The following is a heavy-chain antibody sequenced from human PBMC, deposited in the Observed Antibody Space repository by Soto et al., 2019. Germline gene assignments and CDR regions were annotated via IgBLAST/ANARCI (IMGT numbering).Heavy chain of an antibody. V-gene: IGHV1-69*02. Sequence: ASLKVYCNSSGHTFSSCTIIWVRQTPGQGLEWMGRIIPILGIANYAQKFQGRVTITADKSTSTAYMELSSLRSEDTAVYYCARGYCSSTSCYTYYYMDVWGKGTTVTVSS. CDR2: IIPILGIA. CDR1: GHTFSSCT. J-gene: IGHJ6*03. D-gene: IGHD2-2*02. CDR3: ARGYCSSTSCYTYYYMDV.